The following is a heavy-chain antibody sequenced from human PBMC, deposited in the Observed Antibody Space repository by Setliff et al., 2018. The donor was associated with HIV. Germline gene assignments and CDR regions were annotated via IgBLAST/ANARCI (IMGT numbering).Heavy chain of an antibody. V-gene: IGHV3-33*06. CDR1: GIIFSNYG. Sequence: GGSLRLSCAASGIIFSNYGMHWVRQAPGKGLEWEAVILYDGLEKYYGDSMKGRFTVSRDNSKNTLTLQMKRLRAEDTAIYYCAKDGAVITPGGALDIWGQGTMVTVSS. CDR3: AKDGAVITPGGALDI. D-gene: IGHD1-20*01. J-gene: IGHJ3*02. CDR2: ILYDGLEK.